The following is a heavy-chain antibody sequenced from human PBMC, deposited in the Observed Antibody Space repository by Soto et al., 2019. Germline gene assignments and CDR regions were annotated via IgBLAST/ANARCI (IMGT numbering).Heavy chain of an antibody. D-gene: IGHD2-21*02. CDR2: VYYTGST. V-gene: IGHV4-30-4*01. Sequence: SETLSLTCTVSGASIRSTDYYWSWIRQAPGKGLEWIGYVYYTGSTYYNPSLMSRLTISVDTSKNQFSLKLTSVTAAETAAYYCVRTAREGAVAPHWFDRWGQGTQVTVSS. CDR3: VRTAREGAVAPHWFDR. J-gene: IGHJ5*02. CDR1: GASIRSTDYY.